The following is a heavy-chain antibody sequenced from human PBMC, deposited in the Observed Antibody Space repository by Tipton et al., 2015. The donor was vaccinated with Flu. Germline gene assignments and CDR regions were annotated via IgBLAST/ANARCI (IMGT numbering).Heavy chain of an antibody. J-gene: IGHJ4*02. CDR3: ARDLPHRYSGSYSWPLL. Sequence: TLSLTCTVSGGSISSYYWSWIRQPAGKGLERIGRIYTSGSTNYNPSLKSRVTMSVDTSKNQFSLKLSSVTAADTAVYYCARDLPHRYSGSYSWPLLWGQGTLVTVSS. V-gene: IGHV4-4*07. CDR1: GGSISSYY. D-gene: IGHD1-26*01. CDR2: IYTSGST.